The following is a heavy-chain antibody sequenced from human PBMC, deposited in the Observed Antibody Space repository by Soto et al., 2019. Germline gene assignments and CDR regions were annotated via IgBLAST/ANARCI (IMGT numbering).Heavy chain of an antibody. J-gene: IGHJ3*02. CDR1: GYAFTYYY. V-gene: IGHV1-46*03. CDR2: INPIGGDT. D-gene: IGHD1-1*01. CDR3: ARGGTGTTYGFDI. Sequence: QVQLVQSGAEVKKPGASVKVSCRASGYAFTYYYIHWVRQAPGQGLEWMGIINPIGGDTTYAQKFQGRVTMTRDQSRSTVYMELTSLRSDDAAVYYCARGGTGTTYGFDIWGHGTMVTVSS.